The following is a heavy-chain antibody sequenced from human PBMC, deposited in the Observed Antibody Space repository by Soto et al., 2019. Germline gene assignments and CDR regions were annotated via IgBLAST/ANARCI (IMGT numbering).Heavy chain of an antibody. Sequence: LRLSCAASGFTFSSYSMNWVRQAPGKGLEWVSSISSSSSYIYYADSVKGRFTISRDNAKNSLYLQMNSLRAEDTAVYYCARAVPGSNWFDPWGQGTLVTV. V-gene: IGHV3-21*01. J-gene: IGHJ5*02. D-gene: IGHD3-10*01. CDR2: ISSSSSYI. CDR1: GFTFSSYS. CDR3: ARAVPGSNWFDP.